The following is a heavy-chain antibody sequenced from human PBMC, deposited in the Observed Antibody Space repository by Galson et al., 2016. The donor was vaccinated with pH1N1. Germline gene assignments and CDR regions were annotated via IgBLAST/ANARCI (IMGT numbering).Heavy chain of an antibody. V-gene: IGHV3-30*02. CDR3: VRDRDEGRFLDYLSL. CDR1: GFKFSAYG. D-gene: IGHD3-3*01. CDR2: MRFDGSIK. J-gene: IGHJ1*01. Sequence: SLRLSCAVSGFKFSAYGMHWVRQAPGKGLELVAFMRFDGSIKKYADSVEGRFTISKDISKNTLYLQMDSLRVEDTAVYYCVRDRDEGRFLDYLSLWGQGTRVTVSS.